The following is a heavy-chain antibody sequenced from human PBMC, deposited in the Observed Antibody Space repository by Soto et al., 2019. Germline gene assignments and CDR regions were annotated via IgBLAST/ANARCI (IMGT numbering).Heavy chain of an antibody. CDR3: AVGLAAAGPFYQ. J-gene: IGHJ4*02. V-gene: IGHV3-23*01. CDR1: GFTFTRSA. CDR2: ISGTGGTP. Sequence: EVQLLESGGGLVQPGGSLRLSCAASGFTFTRSAMSWVRQAPGKGLEWVSTISGTGGTPYYADSVKGRFTIYRDNSRDKLDLPMNSPRGEGTAGYYRAVGLAAAGPFYQRGQGALVAVSS. D-gene: IGHD6-25*01.